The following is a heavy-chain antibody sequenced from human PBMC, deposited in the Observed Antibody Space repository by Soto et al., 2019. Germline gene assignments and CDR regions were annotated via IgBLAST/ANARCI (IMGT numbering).Heavy chain of an antibody. Sequence: QVQLVQSGAEVKKPGSSVKVSCKASGGTFSSYAISWVRQAPGQGLEWMGGIIPIFGTANYAQKFQGRVTITADESTSTAYMELSSLRSEDTAVYYCEGDWDGITMVRGEGVYYYGMDVWGQGTTVTVSS. CDR2: IIPIFGTA. J-gene: IGHJ6*02. V-gene: IGHV1-69*12. CDR3: EGDWDGITMVRGEGVYYYGMDV. CDR1: GGTFSSYA. D-gene: IGHD3-10*01.